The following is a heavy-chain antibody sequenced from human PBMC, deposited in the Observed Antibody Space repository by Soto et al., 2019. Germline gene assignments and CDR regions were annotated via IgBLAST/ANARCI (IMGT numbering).Heavy chain of an antibody. CDR1: GFTFSDYY. J-gene: IGHJ4*02. CDR3: ARDHSGSYETDY. Sequence: QVQLVESGGGLVKPGGSLRLSCAASGFTFSDYYISWIRQAPGKGLEWVSYISSNSSYTNYADSVKGRFTISRDNAKNSLYLQMNSLRAEDTAVYYCARDHSGSYETDYWGQGTLVTVSS. D-gene: IGHD1-26*01. CDR2: ISSNSSYT. V-gene: IGHV3-11*05.